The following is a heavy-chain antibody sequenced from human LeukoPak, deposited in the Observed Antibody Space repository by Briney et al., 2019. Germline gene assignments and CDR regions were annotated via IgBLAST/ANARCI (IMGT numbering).Heavy chain of an antibody. CDR2: IRYDGSNK. CDR1: GFTFSSYG. V-gene: IGHV3-30*02. Sequence: PGGSLRLSCAASGFTFSSYGMHWVRQAPGKGLEWVAFIRYDGSNKYYADSVKGRLTISRDNSKNTLYLQMNSLRAEDTAVYYCAKVVGVTRDYYYGMDVWGQGTTVTVSS. CDR3: AKVVGVTRDYYYGMDV. D-gene: IGHD1-26*01. J-gene: IGHJ6*02.